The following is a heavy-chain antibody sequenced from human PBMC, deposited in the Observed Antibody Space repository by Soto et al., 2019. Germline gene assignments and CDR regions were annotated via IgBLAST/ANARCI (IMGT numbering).Heavy chain of an antibody. CDR3: ARVPSP. CDR1: GGSISSGGYS. V-gene: IGHV4-30-2*01. Sequence: QLQLQESGSGPVKPSQTLSLTCAVSGGSISSGGYSWSWIRQPPGKGLEWIGYIYHSGSTYYNPSLKSRVTISVDRSKNRFSLKLNSVTAAATAVYYCARVPSPWGQGTLVTVSS. CDR2: IYHSGST. J-gene: IGHJ5*02.